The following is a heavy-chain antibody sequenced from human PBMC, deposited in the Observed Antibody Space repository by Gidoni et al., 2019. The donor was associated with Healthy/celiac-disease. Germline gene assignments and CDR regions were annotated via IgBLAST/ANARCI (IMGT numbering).Heavy chain of an antibody. V-gene: IGHV4-39*01. Sequence: QLQLQESGPGLVKPSETLSLTCTVSGGSISSSSYYWGWIRQTPGKGLEWIGSIYYSGSTYYNPSLKSRVTISVDTSKNQFSLKLSSVTAADTAVYYCARHGAGDFWSGYYVPWFDPWGQGTLVTVSS. CDR1: GGSISSSSYY. CDR3: ARHGAGDFWSGYYVPWFDP. D-gene: IGHD3-3*01. CDR2: IYYSGST. J-gene: IGHJ5*02.